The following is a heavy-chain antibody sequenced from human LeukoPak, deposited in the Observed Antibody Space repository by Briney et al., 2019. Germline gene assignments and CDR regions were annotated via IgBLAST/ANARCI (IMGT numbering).Heavy chain of an antibody. CDR3: ARGAPCSSTSCNHYYYGMDV. D-gene: IGHD2-2*01. CDR2: IYYSGST. V-gene: IGHV4-59*01. Sequence: SETLSLTCTVSGVSISSYYWSWIRQPPGKGLEWIGYIYYSGSTNYNPSLKSRVTISVDTSKNQFSLKLSSVTAADTAVYYCARGAPCSSTSCNHYYYGMDVWGQGTTVTVSS. CDR1: GVSISSYY. J-gene: IGHJ6*02.